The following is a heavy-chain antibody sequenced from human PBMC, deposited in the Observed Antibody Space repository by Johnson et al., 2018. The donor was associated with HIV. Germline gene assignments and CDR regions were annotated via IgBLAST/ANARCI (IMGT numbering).Heavy chain of an antibody. Sequence: VQLVESGGGVVQPGGSLRLSCAASGFTFSNAWMSWVRQAPGKGLEWVGRMKSKTDGGTTDYAAPVKGSFTISRDDSKNTLYLQINSLRAEDTAMYYCAKARGYNYFIDAFDRWGQGTQVTVSS. D-gene: IGHD5-18*01. CDR2: MKSKTDGGTT. V-gene: IGHV3-15*01. CDR3: AKARGYNYFIDAFDR. CDR1: GFTFSNAW. J-gene: IGHJ3*01.